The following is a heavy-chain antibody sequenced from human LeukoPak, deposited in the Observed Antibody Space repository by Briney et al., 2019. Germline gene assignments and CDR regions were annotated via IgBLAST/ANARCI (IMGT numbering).Heavy chain of an antibody. Sequence: PGGSLRLSCAASRFTFSNYAMRWVRQAPGKGLEWVSGISGSGDSTYYADSVKGRFTISRDNSKNTLYLQMNSLRAEDTAVYYCARRLGIAVAGAFDYWGQGTLVTVSS. CDR3: ARRLGIAVAGAFDY. CDR2: ISGSGDST. CDR1: RFTFSNYA. J-gene: IGHJ4*02. D-gene: IGHD6-19*01. V-gene: IGHV3-23*01.